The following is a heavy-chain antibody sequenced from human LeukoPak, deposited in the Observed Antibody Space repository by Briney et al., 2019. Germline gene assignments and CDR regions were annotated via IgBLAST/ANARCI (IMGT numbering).Heavy chain of an antibody. CDR1: GYSLTSYG. V-gene: IGHV1-18*01. CDR3: ARAHPYNWFDP. CDR2: ISAYNGNT. Sequence: GASVKVSCKASGYSLTSYGISWVRQAPGQGLEWMGWISAYNGNTNYAQKLQGRVTMTTDTSTSTAYMELRSLRSDDTAVYYCARAHPYNWFDPWGQGTLVTVSS. J-gene: IGHJ5*02.